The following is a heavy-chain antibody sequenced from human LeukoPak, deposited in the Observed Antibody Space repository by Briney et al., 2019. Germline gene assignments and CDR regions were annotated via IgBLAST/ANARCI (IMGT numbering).Heavy chain of an antibody. Sequence: SETLSLTCSVSGYSIRSDYHWAWIRQPPGKGLEWIGSINYSEKPYYNPSLKSRVTISVDTPKNQFSLKMTSVTAADTAFYFCARSEINDYMNYWGQGMPVTVSS. CDR1: GYSIRSDYH. V-gene: IGHV4-38-2*02. D-gene: IGHD4-11*01. J-gene: IGHJ4*02. CDR3: ARSEINDYMNY. CDR2: INYSEKP.